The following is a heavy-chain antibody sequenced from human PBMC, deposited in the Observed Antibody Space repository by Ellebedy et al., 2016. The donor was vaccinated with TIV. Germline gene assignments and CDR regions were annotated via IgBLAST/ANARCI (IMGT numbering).Heavy chain of an antibody. CDR3: AKDTGSGKGYYYGVDV. J-gene: IGHJ6*02. CDR2: ISWNSGGR. Sequence: GGSLRLXCAASGFTFDDYAMHWVRQAPGKGLEWVSGISWNSGGRGYADSVEGRFTISRDNAKNSLYLQMNSLRAEDTALYYCAKDTGSGKGYYYGVDVWGQGTTVTVSS. V-gene: IGHV3-9*01. D-gene: IGHD3-10*01. CDR1: GFTFDDYA.